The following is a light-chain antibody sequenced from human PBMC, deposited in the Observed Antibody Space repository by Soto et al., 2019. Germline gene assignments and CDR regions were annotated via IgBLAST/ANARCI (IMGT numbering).Light chain of an antibody. V-gene: IGKV3-20*01. CDR2: GAS. CDR3: QQYASSPLT. J-gene: IGKJ4*01. CDR1: QSVGRNY. Sequence: PGERATLSCRASQSVGRNYLAWYQQKLGQAPRLLIHGASSRATGIPDRFSGSGSGTDFILTISRVGPEDFAVYYCQQYASSPLTFGGGTKVEIK.